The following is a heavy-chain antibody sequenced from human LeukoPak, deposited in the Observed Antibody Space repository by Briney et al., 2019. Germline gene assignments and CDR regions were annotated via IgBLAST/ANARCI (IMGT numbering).Heavy chain of an antibody. CDR2: IFHTGHT. V-gene: IGHV4-30-2*01. CDR1: GGSISSGDYP. Sequence: SETLSLTCAVFGGSISSGDYPWSWIRQPPGKGREWMGYIFHTGHTSYNPSLKSRVTISVDMSKNQLSLKLSSVTAADTAVYYCARGFYGSGSQFDYWGQGTLVTVSS. J-gene: IGHJ4*02. D-gene: IGHD3-10*01. CDR3: ARGFYGSGSQFDY.